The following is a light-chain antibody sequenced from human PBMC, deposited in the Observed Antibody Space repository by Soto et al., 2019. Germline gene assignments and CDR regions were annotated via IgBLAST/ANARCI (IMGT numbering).Light chain of an antibody. CDR2: DAS. CDR1: QGVSSY. CDR3: QQRSNWHEIT. V-gene: IGKV3D-11*01. J-gene: IGKJ5*01. Sequence: EIVLTQSPATLSLSPGERATLSCRASQGVSSYLAWYQQKPGQAPRLLIYDASNRATSIPARFSGSGPGTDFTLTISSLEPEDFAVYYCQQRSNWHEITFGQGTRLEIK.